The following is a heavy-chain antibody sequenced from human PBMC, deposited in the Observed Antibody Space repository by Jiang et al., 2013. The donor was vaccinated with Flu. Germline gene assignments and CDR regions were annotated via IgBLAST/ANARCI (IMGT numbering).Heavy chain of an antibody. D-gene: IGHD2-2*01. CDR3: ARDSTLMGVPARKGFDY. V-gene: IGHV1-18*01. Sequence: GAEVKKPGASVKVSCKASGYTFTTYGISWVRQAPGQGLEWMGWISAYNGNTNYAQKLQGRVTMTTDTSTTTAYMELRSLGSDDTAVYYCARDSTLMGVPARKGFDYWGQGTLVTVSS. CDR1: GYTFTTYG. CDR2: ISAYNGNT. J-gene: IGHJ4*02.